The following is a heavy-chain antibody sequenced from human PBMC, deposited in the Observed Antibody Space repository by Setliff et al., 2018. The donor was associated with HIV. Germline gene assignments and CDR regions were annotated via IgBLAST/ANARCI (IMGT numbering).Heavy chain of an antibody. V-gene: IGHV4-4*08. CDR3: ASYRKAERWLQLGGNFDY. CDR1: GGSISISD. D-gene: IGHD5-12*01. J-gene: IGHJ4*02. Sequence: SETLSLTCTVSGGSISISDWSWIRQPPGKGLEWIGRIYTSGSTNYNTSLKSRVTISVDTSKNQFSLKLSSVTAADTAVYYCASYRKAERWLQLGGNFDYWGQGTLVTVSS. CDR2: IYTSGST.